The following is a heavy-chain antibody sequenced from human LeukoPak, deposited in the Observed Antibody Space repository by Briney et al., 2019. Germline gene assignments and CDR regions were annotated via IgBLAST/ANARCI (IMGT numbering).Heavy chain of an antibody. D-gene: IGHD2-2*01. V-gene: IGHV3-23*01. Sequence: PGGSLRLSCAASGFTFSSYAMSWVRQAPGKGLEWVSGISGSGGSTNYADSVKGRFTISRDNSKNTLYLQMISLRAEDTAVYYCAKRVGYCSSTSCDYYYYMDVWGKGTTVTVSS. J-gene: IGHJ6*03. CDR1: GFTFSSYA. CDR3: AKRVGYCSSTSCDYYYYMDV. CDR2: ISGSGGST.